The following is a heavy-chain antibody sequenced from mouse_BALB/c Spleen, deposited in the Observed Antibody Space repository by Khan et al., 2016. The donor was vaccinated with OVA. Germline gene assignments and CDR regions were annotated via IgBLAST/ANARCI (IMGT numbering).Heavy chain of an antibody. J-gene: IGHJ2*01. CDR2: IRWKSNDNVT. CDR3: WILL. V-gene: IGHV6-6*02. CDR1: GFLLGNNW. Sequence: EVKLEESGGGLVQPGESWKLPWVALGFLLGNNWLTWFRRLQGKGLDGVAEIRWKSNDNVTHYAESGKGRFTISRDDSKSSVYLQMNNLRAEDTGIYYCWILLWGQGTTLTVSS.